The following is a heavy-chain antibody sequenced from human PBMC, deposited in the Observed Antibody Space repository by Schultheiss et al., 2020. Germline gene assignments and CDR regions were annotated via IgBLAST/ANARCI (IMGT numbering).Heavy chain of an antibody. CDR2: IYYSGST. D-gene: IGHD3-3*01. V-gene: IGHV4-39*01. Sequence: SETLSLTCTVSGGSISSSSYYWGWIRQPPGKGLEWIGSIYYSGSTYYNPSLKSRVTISVDTSKNQFSLKLSSVTAADTAVYYCARKGRGVRFLEWLSPDNWFDPWGQGTLVTVSS. J-gene: IGHJ5*02. CDR1: GGSISSSSYY. CDR3: ARKGRGVRFLEWLSPDNWFDP.